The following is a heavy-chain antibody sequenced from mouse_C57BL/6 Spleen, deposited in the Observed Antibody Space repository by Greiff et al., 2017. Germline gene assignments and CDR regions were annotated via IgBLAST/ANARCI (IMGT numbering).Heavy chain of an antibody. CDR3: ARRGYSKETMDY. J-gene: IGHJ4*01. D-gene: IGHD2-5*01. CDR2: IYPGDGDT. CDR1: GYAFSSSW. Sequence: VKLMESGPELVKPGASVKISCKASGYAFSSSWMNWVKQRPGKGLEWIGRIYPGDGDTNYNGKFKGKATLTADKSSSTAYMQLSSLTSEDSAVYFCARRGYSKETMDYWGQGTSVTVSS. V-gene: IGHV1-82*01.